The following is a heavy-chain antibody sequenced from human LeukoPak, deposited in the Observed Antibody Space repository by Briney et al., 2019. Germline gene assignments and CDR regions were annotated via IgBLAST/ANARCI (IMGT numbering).Heavy chain of an antibody. CDR3: ARDSGDTAMVSSSYYYGMDV. CDR1: GFTFSSYA. D-gene: IGHD5-18*01. Sequence: GGSLRLSCAASGFTFSSYAMSWVRQAPGKGLEWVSSISSSSSYIYYADSVKGRFTISRDNAKNSLYLQMNSLRAEDTAVYYCARDSGDTAMVSSSYYYGMDVWGQGTTVTVSS. CDR2: ISSSSSYI. J-gene: IGHJ6*02. V-gene: IGHV3-21*01.